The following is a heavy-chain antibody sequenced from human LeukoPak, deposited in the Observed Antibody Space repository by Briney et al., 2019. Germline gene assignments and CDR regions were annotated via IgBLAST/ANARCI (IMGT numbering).Heavy chain of an antibody. CDR2: IRYDGSNK. J-gene: IGHJ6*03. CDR1: GFTFSSYG. D-gene: IGHD3-3*01. V-gene: IGHV3-30*02. Sequence: PGGSLRLSCAASGFTFSSYGMHWVRQAPGKGLEWVAFIRYDGSNKYYADSVKGRFTISRDNSKNTLYLQMNSLRAEDTAVYYCARETYYDFWRGYSPLYYYYMDVWGKGTTVTVSS. CDR3: ARETYYDFWRGYSPLYYYYMDV.